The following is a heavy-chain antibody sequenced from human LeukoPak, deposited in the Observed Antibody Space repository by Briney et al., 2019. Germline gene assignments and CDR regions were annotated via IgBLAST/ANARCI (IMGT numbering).Heavy chain of an antibody. CDR1: EDTFTNYY. D-gene: IGHD2-2*01. Sequence: ASVKVSCKASEDTFTNYYMHWVRQAPGQGLEWLGIINPNGDRTAYAQNFQGRVTMTRDASTTTFYLELSSLRSEDTAVYYCASGRGQSSSTSGYYMDVWGKGTTVTVSS. CDR2: INPNGDRT. CDR3: ASGRGQSSSTSGYYMDV. V-gene: IGHV1-46*01. J-gene: IGHJ6*03.